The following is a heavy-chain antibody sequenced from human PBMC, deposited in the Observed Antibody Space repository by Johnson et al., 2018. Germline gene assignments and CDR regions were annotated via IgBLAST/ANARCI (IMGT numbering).Heavy chain of an antibody. V-gene: IGHV4-59*01. CDR2: VYYDGST. CDR3: AGDQYESGVYYRLGAFQF. D-gene: IGHD3-10*01. CDR1: HDSFFNYY. J-gene: IGHJ3*01. Sequence: QVQLQESGPGLVKPSETLSLTCTVSHDSFFNYYWSWIRQPPGKGLEWIGYVYYDGSTNYNPSLKNRVTISVHTSKRQFSLNLVSVTAADTAMYFCAGDQYESGVYYRLGAFQFWGQGTVVTVSS.